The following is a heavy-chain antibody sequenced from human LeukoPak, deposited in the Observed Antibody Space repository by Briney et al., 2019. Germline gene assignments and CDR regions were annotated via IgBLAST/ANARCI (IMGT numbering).Heavy chain of an antibody. V-gene: IGHV3-21*01. D-gene: IGHD2-21*02. CDR3: ARDRLGDSGRYYGMDV. J-gene: IGHJ6*02. CDR1: GFTFSSDW. CDR2: ISSSSSYI. Sequence: PGGSLRLSCAASGFTFSSDWMHWVRQAPGKGLEWVSSISSSSSYIYYADSVKGRFTISRDNAKNSLYLQMNSLRAEDTAVYYCARDRLGDSGRYYGMDVWGQGTTVTVSS.